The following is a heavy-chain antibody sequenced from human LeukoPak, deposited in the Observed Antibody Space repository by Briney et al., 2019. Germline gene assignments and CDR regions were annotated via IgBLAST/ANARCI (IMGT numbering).Heavy chain of an antibody. CDR1: GGSISSSSYS. J-gene: IGHJ4*02. CDR2: IYYSGST. V-gene: IGHV4-61*05. CDR3: ASFLGSGPDFDY. D-gene: IGHD3-10*01. Sequence: SETLSLTCTVSGGSISSSSYSWGWIRQPPGKGLEWIGYIYYSGSTNSNPSLKSRVTISVDTSKNQFSLKLSSVTAADTAVYYCASFLGSGPDFDYWGQGTLVTVSS.